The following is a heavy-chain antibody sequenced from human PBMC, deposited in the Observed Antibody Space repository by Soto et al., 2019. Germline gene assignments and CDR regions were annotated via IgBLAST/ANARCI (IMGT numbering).Heavy chain of an antibody. CDR1: GGSISSYY. V-gene: IGHV4-59*01. Sequence: QVQLQESGPGLVKPSETLSLTCTVSGGSISSYYWSWIRQPPGKGLEWIGYIYYSGSTNYNPSLKSRVTIAVDTSKNQFALMLGSVTAADTAVYYCAREGSDSSSWYRAGGYYYYGMDVWGQGTTVTVSS. CDR3: AREGSDSSSWYRAGGYYYYGMDV. J-gene: IGHJ6*02. CDR2: IYYSGST. D-gene: IGHD6-13*01.